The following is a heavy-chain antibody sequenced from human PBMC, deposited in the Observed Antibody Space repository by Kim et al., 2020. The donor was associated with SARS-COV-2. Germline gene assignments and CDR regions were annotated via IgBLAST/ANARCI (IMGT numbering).Heavy chain of an antibody. Sequence: SETLSLTCTVSGGSISSGGYYWTWIRQHPGKGLEWIGYIYYSGSTYYNPSLKSRVTISVDTSKNQFSLKLSSVTAADTAVYYCARAMLRGVSPPNWFDPWGQGTLVTVSS. D-gene: IGHD3-10*01. J-gene: IGHJ5*02. V-gene: IGHV4-31*03. CDR3: ARAMLRGVSPPNWFDP. CDR1: GGSISSGGYY. CDR2: IYYSGST.